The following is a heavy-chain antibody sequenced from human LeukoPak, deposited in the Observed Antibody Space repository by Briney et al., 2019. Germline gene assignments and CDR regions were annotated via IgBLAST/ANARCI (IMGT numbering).Heavy chain of an antibody. CDR2: IIPIFGTA. V-gene: IGHV1-69*01. J-gene: IGHJ6*03. Sequence: GSSVKVSCKASGGTFSSYAISWVRQAPGQGLEWMGGIIPIFGTANYAQKFQGRVTITADESTSTAYMELSSLRSEDTAVYYCASNMAAASYYYYMDVWGKGTTVTVSS. CDR1: GGTFSSYA. D-gene: IGHD6-13*01. CDR3: ASNMAAASYYYYMDV.